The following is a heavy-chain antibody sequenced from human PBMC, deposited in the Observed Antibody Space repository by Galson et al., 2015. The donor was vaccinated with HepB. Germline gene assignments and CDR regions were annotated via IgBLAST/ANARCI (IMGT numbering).Heavy chain of an antibody. Sequence: SLRLSCAASGFTFISYAMCWVRQAPGKGLEWVSAMCGSGGSTYYADSVKGRFAISRDNSKNTLYLQMNSLRAEDTAVCYCANKGSVATRTDYWGQGTLVTVSS. V-gene: IGHV3-23*01. D-gene: IGHD5-24*01. CDR3: ANKGSVATRTDY. J-gene: IGHJ4*02. CDR1: GFTFISYA. CDR2: MCGSGGST.